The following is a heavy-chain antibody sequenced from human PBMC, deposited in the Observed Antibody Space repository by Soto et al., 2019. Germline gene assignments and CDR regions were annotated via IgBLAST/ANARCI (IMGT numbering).Heavy chain of an antibody. D-gene: IGHD3-10*01. Sequence: QVQLQQWGAGLLRPSETLSLTCAVYGGSFSGYYWTWIRQPPGTGLEWIGEINHSGSTNHNPSLKSRVTISVDTSKNQFSLKLTSVTAADTAVYYCARDKITVLFDYWGQGALVTVSS. CDR2: INHSGST. V-gene: IGHV4-34*01. J-gene: IGHJ4*02. CDR3: ARDKITVLFDY. CDR1: GGSFSGYY.